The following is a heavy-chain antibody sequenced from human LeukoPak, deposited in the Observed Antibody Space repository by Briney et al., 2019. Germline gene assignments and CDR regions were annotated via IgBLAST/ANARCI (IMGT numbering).Heavy chain of an antibody. J-gene: IGHJ4*02. D-gene: IGHD3-10*01. V-gene: IGHV1-2*02. CDR1: GYTFTSYY. Sequence: ASVKVSCKASGYTFTSYYMHWVRQAPGQGLEWMGWISAYNGNTNYAQKFQGRVTMTRDTSISTAYMELSRLRSDDTAVYYCARDNTYYYGSGSFFDYWGQGTLVTVSS. CDR3: ARDNTYYYGSGSFFDY. CDR2: ISAYNGNT.